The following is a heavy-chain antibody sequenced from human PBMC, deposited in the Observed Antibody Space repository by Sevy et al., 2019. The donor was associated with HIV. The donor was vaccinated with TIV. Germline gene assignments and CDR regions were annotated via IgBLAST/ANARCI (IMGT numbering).Heavy chain of an antibody. CDR2: ISGSGGST. CDR1: GFTFSSYA. CDR3: AKDPYDFWSVFQGHN. V-gene: IGHV3-23*01. D-gene: IGHD3-3*01. J-gene: IGHJ4*02. Sequence: GGSLRLSCAASGFTFSSYAMSWVRQAPGKGLEWVSAISGSGGSTYYADSVKGRFTISRDNSKNTLYLQMNSLRAEDTAVYYCAKDPYDFWSVFQGHNWGQGTLVTVSS.